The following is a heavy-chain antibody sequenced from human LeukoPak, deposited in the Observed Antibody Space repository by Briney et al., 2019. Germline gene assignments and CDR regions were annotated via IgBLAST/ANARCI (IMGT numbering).Heavy chain of an antibody. D-gene: IGHD6-13*01. CDR2: MNPNSGNT. V-gene: IGHV1-8*01. Sequence: ASVKVSCKASGYTFTSYDINWVRQATGQVLEWMGWMNPNSGNTGYAQKFQGRVTMTRNTSISTAYMELSSLRSEDTAVYYCARGRSSRYYYYGMDVWGQGTTVTVSS. CDR3: ARGRSSRYYYYGMDV. J-gene: IGHJ6*02. CDR1: GYTFTSYD.